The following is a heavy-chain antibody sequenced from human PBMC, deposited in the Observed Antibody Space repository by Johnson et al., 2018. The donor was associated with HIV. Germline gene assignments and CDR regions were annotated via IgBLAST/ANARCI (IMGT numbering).Heavy chain of an antibody. J-gene: IGHJ3*02. CDR2: IYSGGST. D-gene: IGHD3-22*01. V-gene: IGHV3-66*02. Sequence: VQLVESGGGLVQPGGSLRLSCAASGFTVSSNYMNWVRQAPGKGLEWVSVIYSGGSTYYEDSVKGRFTISRDNSKNTRYLQMNSLRAEDTAVYYCATSLYYYDSSGFSFDAFDIWGQGTLVTVSS. CDR1: GFTVSSNY. CDR3: ATSLYYYDSSGFSFDAFDI.